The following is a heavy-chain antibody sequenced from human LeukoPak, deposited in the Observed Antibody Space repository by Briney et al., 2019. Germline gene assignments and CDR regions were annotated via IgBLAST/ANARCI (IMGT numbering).Heavy chain of an antibody. CDR1: GFTFSSYD. CDR2: IRPSGDNT. Sequence: GGSLRLSCAASGFTFSSYDMTWVRQAPGRGLEWVSSIRPSGDNTYYGDSAKGRVTISRDSSKNTMYLQMNSLRVDDTAVYCCAKDGTRGIRFGRIPHYFDYWGQGTLVTVSS. D-gene: IGHD3-10*01. J-gene: IGHJ4*02. V-gene: IGHV3-23*01. CDR3: AKDGTRGIRFGRIPHYFDY.